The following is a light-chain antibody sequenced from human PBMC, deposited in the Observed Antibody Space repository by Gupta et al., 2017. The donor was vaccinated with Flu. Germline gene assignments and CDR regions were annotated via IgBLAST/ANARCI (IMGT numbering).Light chain of an antibody. Sequence: VTPRQPASISCRSRQSLVYRDGNTYLNWYQQKPGQSPKRLIYEVSNRYSGVPDRFSGSGSGTDFTLKISRVEAEDVGVYYCTQSIHRPCTFGPGTKVEIK. CDR1: QSLVYRDGNTY. V-gene: IGKV2-30*01. CDR3: TQSIHRPCT. CDR2: EVS. J-gene: IGKJ1*01.